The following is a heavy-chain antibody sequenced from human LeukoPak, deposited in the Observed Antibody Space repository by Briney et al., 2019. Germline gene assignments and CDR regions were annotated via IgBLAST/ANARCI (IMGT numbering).Heavy chain of an antibody. CDR2: IRYDGSNK. J-gene: IGHJ6*03. Sequence: GGSLRLSCAASGFTFSSYGMHWVRQAPGKGLEWVAFIRYDGSNKYYADSVKGRFTISRDNSKNTLYLQMNSLRAEDTAVHYCAKDGTNGSGSYMDVWGKGTTVTVSS. D-gene: IGHD3-10*01. CDR1: GFTFSSYG. CDR3: AKDGTNGSGSYMDV. V-gene: IGHV3-30*02.